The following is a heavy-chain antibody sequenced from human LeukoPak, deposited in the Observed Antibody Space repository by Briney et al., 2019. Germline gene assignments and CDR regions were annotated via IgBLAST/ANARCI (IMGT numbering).Heavy chain of an antibody. V-gene: IGHV4-39*01. CDR1: GGSISSSSYY. CDR2: IYSRGST. Sequence: PSETLSLTCTVSGGSISSSSYYWGWIRQPPGKGLEWIGSIYSRGSTYYTPSLKSRLTISVDTSKNQFSLKLSSVTAADTAVYSCARHQWLGDFDYWGQGTPVTVSS. J-gene: IGHJ4*02. D-gene: IGHD6-19*01. CDR3: ARHQWLGDFDY.